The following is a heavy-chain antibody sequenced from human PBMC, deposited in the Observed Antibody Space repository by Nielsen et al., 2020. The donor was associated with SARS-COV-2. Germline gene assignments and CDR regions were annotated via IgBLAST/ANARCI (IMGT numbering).Heavy chain of an antibody. CDR1: GFTISSSF. CDR2: IYTDGST. CDR3: AGDGGGGYDIREGLDY. Sequence: GESLKISCGASGFTISSSFMGWVRQAAGKGLDWVSVIYTDGSTSHADSVKGRFTISRDNSRNTLYLQMNSLRAEDTAIYYCAGDGGGGYDIREGLDYWGQGTQVTVSS. J-gene: IGHJ4*02. D-gene: IGHD3-22*01. V-gene: IGHV3-66*01.